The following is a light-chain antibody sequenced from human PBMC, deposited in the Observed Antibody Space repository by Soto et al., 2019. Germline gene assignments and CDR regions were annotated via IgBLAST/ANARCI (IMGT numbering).Light chain of an antibody. Sequence: EIVLTQSPATLSVSPGERATLSCRASQNIDINLVWYQQKPGQAPRLLILGASTRATGIPARFSGSGSGTEFTLSISSLQSEDFAVYYCKQYKEWPPFTFGQGTRLEIK. CDR2: GAS. J-gene: IGKJ5*01. V-gene: IGKV3-15*01. CDR3: KQYKEWPPFT. CDR1: QNIDIN.